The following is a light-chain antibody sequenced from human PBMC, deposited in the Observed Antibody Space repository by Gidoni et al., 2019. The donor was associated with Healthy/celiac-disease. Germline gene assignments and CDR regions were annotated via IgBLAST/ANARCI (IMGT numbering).Light chain of an antibody. V-gene: IGKV3-20*01. J-gene: IGKJ1*01. CDR2: CSS. CDR1: QSVSSSY. CDR3: QQYGSSPWT. Sequence: DMVLTQSPGTRSLSPGERATLSCRASQSVSSSYLAWYQQKPGQAPRLLIYCSSSRATGIPDRFSGSGSGTDCTLTISRLESEDFAVYYCQQYGSSPWTFGQGTKVEIK.